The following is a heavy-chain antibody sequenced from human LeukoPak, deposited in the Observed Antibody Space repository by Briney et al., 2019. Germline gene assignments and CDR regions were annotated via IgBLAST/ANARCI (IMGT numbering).Heavy chain of an antibody. CDR1: GFTFSSYG. CDR3: AKAFRPGYCSSTSCPTPYYMDV. D-gene: IGHD2-2*01. CDR2: IRYDGSNK. J-gene: IGHJ6*03. Sequence: GSLRLSCAASGFTFSSYGMHWVRQAPGKGLEWVAFIRYDGSNKYYADCVKGRFTISRDNSKNTLYLQMNSLRAEDTAVYYCAKAFRPGYCSSTSCPTPYYMDVWGKGTTVTVSS. V-gene: IGHV3-30*02.